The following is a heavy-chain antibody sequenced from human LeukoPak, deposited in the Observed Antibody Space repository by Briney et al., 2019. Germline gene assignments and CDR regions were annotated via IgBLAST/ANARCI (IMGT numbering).Heavy chain of an antibody. D-gene: IGHD3-16*02. CDR2: ISGSGGST. CDR3: ANRLRLGVLSLFSL. CDR1: GFTFSSYA. Sequence: GGSLRLSCGASGFTFSSYAMSWVRQAPGKGLEWVSAISGSGGSTYYADSVKGRFTISRDNSKNTLYLQMNSLRAEDTAVYYCANRLRLGVLSLFSLWGQGTLVTVSS. J-gene: IGHJ4*02. V-gene: IGHV3-23*01.